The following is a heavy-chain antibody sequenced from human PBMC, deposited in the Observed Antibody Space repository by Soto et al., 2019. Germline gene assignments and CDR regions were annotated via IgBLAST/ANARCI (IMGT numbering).Heavy chain of an antibody. D-gene: IGHD5-18*01. CDR2: MNPSNGNA. CDR1: GYTFITYD. CDR3: ASNTAMGPYYFDY. J-gene: IGHJ4*02. Sequence: ASVKVSCKASGYTFITYDINWVRQATGQGLEWMGWMNPSNGNAGYAQKFQGRVTITADESTSTAYMELSSLRSEDTAVYYCASNTAMGPYYFDYWGQGTLVTVSS. V-gene: IGHV1-8*01.